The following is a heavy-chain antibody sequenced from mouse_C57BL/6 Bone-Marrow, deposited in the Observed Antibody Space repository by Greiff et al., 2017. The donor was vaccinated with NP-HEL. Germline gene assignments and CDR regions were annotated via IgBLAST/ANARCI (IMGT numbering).Heavy chain of an antibody. CDR3: ARSALYDGYYWYFDV. CDR2: IYPSDSET. D-gene: IGHD2-3*01. CDR1: GYTFTSYW. V-gene: IGHV1-61*01. Sequence: VQLQQPGAELVRPGSSVKLSCKASGYTFTSYWMDWVKQRPGQGLEWIGNIYPSDSETHYNQKFKDKATLTVDKSSSTAYMQLSSLTSEDSAVYYCARSALYDGYYWYFDVWGTGTTVTVSS. J-gene: IGHJ1*03.